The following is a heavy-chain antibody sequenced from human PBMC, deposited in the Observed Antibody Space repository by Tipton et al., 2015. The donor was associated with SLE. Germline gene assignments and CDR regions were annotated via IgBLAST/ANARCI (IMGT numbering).Heavy chain of an antibody. CDR3: ARTRRDNYFDCGRFDY. CDR1: GGSISSGSYY. D-gene: IGHD3-22*01. CDR2: IYTSGST. Sequence: TLSLTCTVSGGSISSGSYYWSWIRQPAGKGLEWIGYIYTSGSTNYNPSLKSRVTISVDTSKNHFTLKLSSVTAADTAVYYCARTRRDNYFDCGRFDYWGQGTLVTVSS. V-gene: IGHV4-61*09. J-gene: IGHJ4*02.